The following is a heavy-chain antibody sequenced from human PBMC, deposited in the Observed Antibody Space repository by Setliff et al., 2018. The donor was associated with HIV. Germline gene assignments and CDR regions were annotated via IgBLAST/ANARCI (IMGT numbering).Heavy chain of an antibody. CDR2: IYFSGTP. V-gene: IGHV4-39*01. D-gene: IGHD5-12*01. CDR3: ARRRDGYNSAPWRNDY. CDR1: GGSINSRSYY. J-gene: IGHJ4*02. Sequence: SETLSLTCTVSGGSINSRSYYWAWIRRPPGKGLEWVASIYFSGTPYYNPSLKSRVTISVDTSKKQFSLKLRSVTAADTAVYYCARRRDGYNSAPWRNDYWGQGTLVTVSS.